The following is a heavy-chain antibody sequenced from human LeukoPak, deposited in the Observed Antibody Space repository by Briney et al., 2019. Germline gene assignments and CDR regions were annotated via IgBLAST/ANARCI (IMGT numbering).Heavy chain of an antibody. CDR2: ISSSSSYI. J-gene: IGHJ6*03. D-gene: IGHD3-10*02. CDR1: GFTFSSYN. Sequence: GGSLRLSCAASGFTFSSYNMNWVRQAPGKGLEWVSSISSSSSYIYYTDSVKGRFTISRDNAKNSLYLQMNSLRAEDTAVYYCAKDGVRGVYYYYMDVWGKGTTVTISS. V-gene: IGHV3-21*01. CDR3: AKDGVRGVYYYYMDV.